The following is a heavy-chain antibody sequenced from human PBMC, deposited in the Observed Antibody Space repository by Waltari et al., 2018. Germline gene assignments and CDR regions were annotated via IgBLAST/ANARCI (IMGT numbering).Heavy chain of an antibody. CDR3: ARERNKGAALPDY. CDR1: GFTFSSSA. Sequence: EVQLVESGGGLVQPGGSLRLSCAASGFTFSSSAMHWVPQAPGKGLEYVSAISSNGGSTYYANSVKGRFTISRDNSKNTLYLQMGSLRAEDMAVYYCARERNKGAALPDYWGQGTLVTVSS. J-gene: IGHJ4*02. CDR2: ISSNGGST. V-gene: IGHV3-64*01. D-gene: IGHD6-25*01.